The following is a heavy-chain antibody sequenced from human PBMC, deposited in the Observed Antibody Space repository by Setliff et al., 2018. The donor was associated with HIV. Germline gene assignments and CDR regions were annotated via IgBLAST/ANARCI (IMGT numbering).Heavy chain of an antibody. J-gene: IGHJ4*02. V-gene: IGHV4-39*02. D-gene: IGHD1-1*01. Sequence: SETLSLTCTVPGGSIKSSSDYWGWIRQPPGKGLEWIGTIYYSGSTYYTPSLKSRVTISVDTSKNQFSLKLTSVTAADTAVYYCARDWPLEYWGQGTLVTVS. CDR1: GGSIKSSSDY. CDR3: ARDWPLEY. CDR2: IYYSGST.